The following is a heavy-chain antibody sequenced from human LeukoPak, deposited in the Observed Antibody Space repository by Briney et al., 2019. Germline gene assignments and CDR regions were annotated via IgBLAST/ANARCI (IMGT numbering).Heavy chain of an antibody. J-gene: IGHJ4*02. D-gene: IGHD3-22*01. CDR2: TYYRSKWYN. Sequence: SQTLSLTCAISGDSVSSNSAAWNWIRQSPSRGLEWLGRTYYRSKWYNDYAVSVKSRITINPDTSKNQFSLQLNSVTPEDTAVYYCARDSYDSSGYYYNVEHFDYWGQGTLVTVSS. CDR1: GDSVSSNSAA. V-gene: IGHV6-1*01. CDR3: ARDSYDSSGYYYNVEHFDY.